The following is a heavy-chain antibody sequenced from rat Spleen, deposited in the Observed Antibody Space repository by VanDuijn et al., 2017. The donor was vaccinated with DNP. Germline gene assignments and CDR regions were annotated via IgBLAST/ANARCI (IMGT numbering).Heavy chain of an antibody. Sequence: EVQLVESGGGLVQPGRSLKLSCAASGFTFSNYYMAWVRQAPTKGLEWVASITNSGGSTYYRDSVKGRFTISRDNAKSTLYLQMDSLRSEDTATYYCARHHNNYVGWYFDFWGPGTMVTVSS. CDR1: GFTFSNYY. CDR2: ITNSGGST. J-gene: IGHJ1*01. D-gene: IGHD1-10*01. V-gene: IGHV5S23*01. CDR3: ARHHNNYVGWYFDF.